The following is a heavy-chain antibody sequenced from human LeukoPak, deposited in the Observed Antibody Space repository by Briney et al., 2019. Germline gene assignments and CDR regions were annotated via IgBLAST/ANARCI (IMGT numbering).Heavy chain of an antibody. D-gene: IGHD2-2*01. CDR2: ISSSGGST. CDR1: GFTFSSYA. Sequence: PGGSLRLSCAASGFTFSSYAMSWVRQAPGKGLEWVSAISSSGGSTYYADSVKGRFTISRDNSKNTLYLQMNSLRAEDTAVYYSTAATNIGYCSSTSCYQIYWRQGTLVTVSS. V-gene: IGHV3-23*01. CDR3: TAATNIGYCSSTSCYQIY. J-gene: IGHJ4*02.